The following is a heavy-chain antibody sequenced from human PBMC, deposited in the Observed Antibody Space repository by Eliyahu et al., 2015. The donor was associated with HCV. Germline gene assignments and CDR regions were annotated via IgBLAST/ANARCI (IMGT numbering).Heavy chain of an antibody. Sequence: QVQLQESGPGLVKPSETLSLTCPVPGGPXXXSYWSWIRQPPGKGLEWIGYIHYSGSTNYNPSLKSRVTISLDTSKNQLSLNLTSVTAADTAMYFCASGGGGIAVTGTGGWFDPWGQGTLVTVSS. CDR3: ASGGGGIAVTGTGGWFDP. CDR2: IHYSGST. V-gene: IGHV4-59*01. D-gene: IGHD6-19*01. CDR1: GGPXXXSY. J-gene: IGHJ5*02.